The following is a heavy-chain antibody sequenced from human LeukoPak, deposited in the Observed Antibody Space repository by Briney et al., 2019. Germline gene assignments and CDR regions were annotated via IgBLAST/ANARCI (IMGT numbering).Heavy chain of an antibody. V-gene: IGHV3-66*01. CDR3: AKAIAAAGTSWFDP. CDR1: GFTVSSNY. J-gene: IGHJ5*02. D-gene: IGHD6-13*01. Sequence: GRSLRLSCAASGFTVSSNYMSWVRQGPGKGLEWVSINYSGGSTNYADSVKGRFTISRDNSKNTLFLQMNSLRAEDTAVYYCAKAIAAAGTSWFDPWGQGTLVTVSS. CDR2: NYSGGST.